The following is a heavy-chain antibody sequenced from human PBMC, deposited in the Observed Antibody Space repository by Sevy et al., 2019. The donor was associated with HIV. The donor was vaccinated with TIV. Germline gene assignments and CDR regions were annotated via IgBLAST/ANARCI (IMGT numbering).Heavy chain of an antibody. CDR1: GFTFSSYA. V-gene: IGHV3-30*09. CDR3: AREGQLWFVYYFDN. Sequence: GGSLRLSCAASGFTFSSYAMHWVRQAPGKGLERVALISYDGSNKYYADSVRGRFAISRDNSKNTLYLQMNSLRPEDTAIYYCAREGQLWFVYYFDNWGQGTLVTVSS. J-gene: IGHJ4*02. CDR2: ISYDGSNK. D-gene: IGHD3-10*01.